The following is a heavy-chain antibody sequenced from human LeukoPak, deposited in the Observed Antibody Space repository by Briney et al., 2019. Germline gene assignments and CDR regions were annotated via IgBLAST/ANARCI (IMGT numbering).Heavy chain of an antibody. V-gene: IGHV3-48*03. D-gene: IGHD3-10*01. CDR1: GFTFSSYE. CDR3: AKVVSGSGSYSGYYYYYMDV. CDR2: ISSSGSTI. Sequence: GGSLRLSCAASGFTFSSYEMNWVRQAPGKGLEWVSYISSSGSTIYYADSVKGRFTISRDNSKNTLYLQMNSLRAEDTAVYYCAKVVSGSGSYSGYYYYYMDVWGKGTTVTISS. J-gene: IGHJ6*03.